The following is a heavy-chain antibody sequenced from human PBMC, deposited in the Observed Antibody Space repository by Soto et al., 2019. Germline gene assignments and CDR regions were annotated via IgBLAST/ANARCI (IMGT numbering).Heavy chain of an antibody. CDR1: GCSISIYY. CDR2: IYYSGST. V-gene: IGHV4-59*08. Sequence: PSETLSLTCTVSGCSISIYYWSWIRQPPGKGLEWIGYIYYSGSTNYNPSLKSRVTISVDTSKNQFSLKLSSVTAADTAVYYCASLSIAGRCYYFDYWGQGTLVTVSS. D-gene: IGHD6-6*01. J-gene: IGHJ4*02. CDR3: ASLSIAGRCYYFDY.